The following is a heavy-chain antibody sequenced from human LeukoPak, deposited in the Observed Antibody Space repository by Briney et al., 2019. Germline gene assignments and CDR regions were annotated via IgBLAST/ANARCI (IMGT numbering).Heavy chain of an antibody. J-gene: IGHJ3*02. D-gene: IGHD3-10*01. CDR3: TREGYYGSGSYRMAFDI. Sequence: GRSLRLSCTASGFTFGDYAMSWFRQAPGKGLEWVGFIRSKAYGGTTEYAASVKGRFTISRDDSKSIAYLQMNSLKTEDTAVYYCTREGYYGSGSYRMAFDIWGQGTMVTVSS. CDR1: GFTFGDYA. CDR2: IRSKAYGGTT. V-gene: IGHV3-49*03.